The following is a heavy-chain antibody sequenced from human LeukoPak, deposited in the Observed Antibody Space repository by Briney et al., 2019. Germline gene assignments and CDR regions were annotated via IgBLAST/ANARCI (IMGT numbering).Heavy chain of an antibody. D-gene: IGHD3-22*01. CDR2: ISGSGGST. CDR3: AKHTYYYESSGTTALFDY. V-gene: IGHV3-23*01. J-gene: IGHJ4*02. CDR1: GFTFSSDD. Sequence: TGGSLRLSCAASGFTFSSDDMSWVRQAPGKGLVWVTGISGSGGSTYYADSVKGRFTISRDNSKNTLYLRMNSLRAEDTAVYYCAKHTYYYESSGTTALFDYWAREPWSPSPQ.